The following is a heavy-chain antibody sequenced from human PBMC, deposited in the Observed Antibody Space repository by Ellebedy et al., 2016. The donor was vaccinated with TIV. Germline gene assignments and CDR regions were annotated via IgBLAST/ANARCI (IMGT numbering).Heavy chain of an antibody. V-gene: IGHV4-39*01. D-gene: IGHD6-19*01. J-gene: IGHJ4*02. CDR3: ARLGAVAGTDY. Sequence: MPGGSLRLSCTVSGGSISSSSYYWGWIRQPPGKGLEWIGSIYYSGSTYYNPSLKSRVTISVDTSKNQFSLKLSSVTAADTAVYYCARLGAVAGTDYWGQGTLVTVSS. CDR1: GGSISSSSYY. CDR2: IYYSGST.